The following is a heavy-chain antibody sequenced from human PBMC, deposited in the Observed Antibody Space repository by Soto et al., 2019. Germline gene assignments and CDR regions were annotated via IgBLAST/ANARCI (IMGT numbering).Heavy chain of an antibody. D-gene: IGHD3-3*01. CDR1: GGSISSYY. CDR2: IYYSGST. Sequence: SETLSLTCTVSGGSISSYYWSWIRQPPGKGLEWIGYIYYSGSTNYNPSLKSRVTISVDTSKNQFSLKLSSVTAADTAVYYCARQRTFNAIFGVGPXFDYWGQGTLVTVSS. CDR3: ARQRTFNAIFGVGPXFDY. V-gene: IGHV4-59*08. J-gene: IGHJ4*02.